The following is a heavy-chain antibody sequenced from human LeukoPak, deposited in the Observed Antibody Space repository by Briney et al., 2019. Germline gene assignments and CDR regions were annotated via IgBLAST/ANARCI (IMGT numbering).Heavy chain of an antibody. D-gene: IGHD3-3*01. CDR1: GFTFSSYA. V-gene: IGHV3-30-3*01. J-gene: IGHJ6*03. CDR3: AKDWRRRWNYYYYMDV. CDR2: ISYDGSNK. Sequence: GGSLRLSCAASGFTFSSYAMHWVRQAPGKGLEWVAVISYDGSNKYYADSVKGRFTIFRDNSKYTLYLQMNSLRAEDTAVYYCAKDWRRRWNYYYYMDVWGKGTTVTVSS.